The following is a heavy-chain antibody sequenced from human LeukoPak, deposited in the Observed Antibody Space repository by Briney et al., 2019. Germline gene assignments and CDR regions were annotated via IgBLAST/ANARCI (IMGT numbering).Heavy chain of an antibody. J-gene: IGHJ4*02. Sequence: GASVKVSCKASGYTFTSYGISWVRQAPGQGLEWMGWISAYNGNTNYAQKLQGRVTMTTDTSTSTAYMELRSLRSDDTAVYYCARALGYCSSTSRYDLGFDYWGQGTLVTVSS. CDR2: ISAYNGNT. V-gene: IGHV1-18*01. CDR1: GYTFTSYG. D-gene: IGHD2-2*01. CDR3: ARALGYCSSTSRYDLGFDY.